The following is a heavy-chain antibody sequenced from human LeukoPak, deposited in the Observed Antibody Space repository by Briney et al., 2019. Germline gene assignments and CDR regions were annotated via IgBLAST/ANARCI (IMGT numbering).Heavy chain of an antibody. CDR2: ISGSGGST. D-gene: IGHD3-3*01. CDR1: GFTFSSYA. J-gene: IGHJ4*02. Sequence: GGSLRLSCAASGFTFSSYAMSWVRQAPGKGLEWVSAISGSGGSTYYADSVKGRFTISRDNSKNTLYLQMNSLRAEDTAVYYCAKATDDFWSGYPIFDYWGQGTLVTVSS. CDR3: AKATDDFWSGYPIFDY. V-gene: IGHV3-23*01.